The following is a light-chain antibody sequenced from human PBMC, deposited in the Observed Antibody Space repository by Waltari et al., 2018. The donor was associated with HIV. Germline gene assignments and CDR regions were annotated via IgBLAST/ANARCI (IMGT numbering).Light chain of an antibody. CDR3: GTWDTSLSGVV. CDR2: ENN. J-gene: IGLJ2*01. CDR1: SSNIGSTD. V-gene: IGLV1-51*02. Sequence: QSVLTQPPSVSAAAGQKVTISCSGSSSNIGSTDVSWYQQLPGTAPKLLIYENNKRPSGIPDRFSGSKSGTSATLGITGLQTWDEADYYCGTWDTSLSGVVFGGGTKLTVL.